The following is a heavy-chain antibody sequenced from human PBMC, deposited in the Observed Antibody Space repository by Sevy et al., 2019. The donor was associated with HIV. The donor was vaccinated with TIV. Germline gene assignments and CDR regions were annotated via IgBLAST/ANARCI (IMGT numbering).Heavy chain of an antibody. CDR2: IYSSGTT. V-gene: IGHV4-39*01. J-gene: IGHJ4*02. D-gene: IGHD6-19*01. CDR1: GGSIYSSSFF. CDR3: TRHLGSGPVARDY. Sequence: SETLSLTCTVSGGSIYSSSFFWGWIRQSPGKGLEWIGSIYSSGTTYYNPSLKSRLSMSVNTSKNQLSLNLNSVTAAHTAMYFCTRHLGSGPVARDYWGPGTLVTVSS.